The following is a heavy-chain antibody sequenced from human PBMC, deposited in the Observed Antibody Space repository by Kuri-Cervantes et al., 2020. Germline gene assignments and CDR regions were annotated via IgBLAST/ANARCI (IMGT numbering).Heavy chain of an antibody. CDR1: GFTVSSNY. V-gene: IGHV3-53*01. Sequence: GESLKISCAASGFTVSSNYMSWVRQAPGKGLEWVSVIYSGGDTYYAESVKGRFTISRDDSKNTLYLQMNSLRAEDTAVYYCARLLYFGQWGQGTLVTVSS. CDR2: IYSGGDT. J-gene: IGHJ4*02. CDR3: ARLLYFGQ.